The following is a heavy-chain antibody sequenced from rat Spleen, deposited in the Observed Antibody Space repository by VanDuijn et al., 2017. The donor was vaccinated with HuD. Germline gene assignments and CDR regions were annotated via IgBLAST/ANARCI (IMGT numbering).Heavy chain of an antibody. Sequence: EVQLQESGPGLVKPSQSLSLTCSVTGYSITSNYWGWIRKFPGNKMEWMGYIDYSGRTRYNPSLKSRISITRDTSKNQFFLQLNYLTTEDTTTYYCTRGLSMSSTNYYYALFAYWGQGTLVTVSS. CDR1: GYSITSNY. CDR3: TRGLSMSSTNYYYALFAY. CDR2: IDYSGRT. J-gene: IGHJ3*01. D-gene: IGHD1-6*01. V-gene: IGHV3-1*01.